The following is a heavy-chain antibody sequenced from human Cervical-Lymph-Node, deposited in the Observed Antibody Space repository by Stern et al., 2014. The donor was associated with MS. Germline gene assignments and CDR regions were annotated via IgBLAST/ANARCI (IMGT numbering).Heavy chain of an antibody. CDR2: IYYSGAT. CDR1: GGSINNGDYY. CDR3: ARELSGMYGMDV. V-gene: IGHV4-31*03. J-gene: IGHJ6*02. D-gene: IGHD1-1*01. Sequence: VQLQESGPGLVKPSQTLSLTCTVSGGSINNGDYYWRWVRPHPGTGLAWLGYIYYSGATYYNPSLKGRLTISVDTSKRHFSLKLTSVTAADTAVYYCARELSGMYGMDVWGQGTTVTVSS.